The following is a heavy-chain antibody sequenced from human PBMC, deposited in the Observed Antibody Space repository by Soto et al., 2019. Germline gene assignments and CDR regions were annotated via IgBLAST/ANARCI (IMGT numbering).Heavy chain of an antibody. CDR1: GGSISSYD. D-gene: IGHD3-3*01. J-gene: IGHJ6*03. CDR3: ARVERTYYDFWSGPQDYYYYYYMDV. Sequence: SETLSLTCTVSGGSISSYDWSWIRQPPGKGLEWIGYIYYSGSTNYNPSPKSRVTISVDTSKNQFSLKLSSVTAADTAVYYCARVERTYYDFWSGPQDYYYYYYMDVWGKGTTVTVSS. CDR2: IYYSGST. V-gene: IGHV4-59*01.